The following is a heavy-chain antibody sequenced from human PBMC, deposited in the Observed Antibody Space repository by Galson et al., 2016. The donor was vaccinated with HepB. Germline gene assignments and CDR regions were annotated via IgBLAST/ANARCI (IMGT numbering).Heavy chain of an antibody. CDR2: IYHIGST. Sequence: SETLSLTCAVSGDSISSSNCWSWVRQPPGKGLEWIGQIYHIGSTNYNPSLKSRVTISVDTSKNQLSLKLNSVTAADTAVYYCARALQYSYGDWHYFEHWGRGTLVTVSS. CDR1: GDSISSSNC. V-gene: IGHV4-4*02. J-gene: IGHJ4*02. D-gene: IGHD5-18*01. CDR3: ARALQYSYGDWHYFEH.